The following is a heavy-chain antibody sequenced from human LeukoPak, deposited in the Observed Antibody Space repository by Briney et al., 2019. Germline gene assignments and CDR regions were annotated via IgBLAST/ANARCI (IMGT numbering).Heavy chain of an antibody. CDR1: GGSVRSDAFY. J-gene: IGHJ4*02. D-gene: IGHD2-15*01. V-gene: IGHV4-39*01. CDR3: ARIPVTVVGSATTYYFDS. Sequence: PSETLSLTCTVSGGSVRSDAFYWGWIRQPPGKGLEWIGSVYYTGSIYHNPSLKSRVTMSVDTSKNQFSLNLSSVTAADTALYYCARIPVTVVGSATTYYFDSWGQGTLVIVSS. CDR2: VYYTGSI.